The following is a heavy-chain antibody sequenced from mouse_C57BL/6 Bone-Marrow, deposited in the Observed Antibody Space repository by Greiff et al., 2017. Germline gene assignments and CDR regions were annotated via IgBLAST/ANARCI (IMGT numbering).Heavy chain of an antibody. D-gene: IGHD2-4*01. CDR1: GFNIKDDY. CDR2: IDPENGDT. V-gene: IGHV14-4*01. Sequence: EVQLVESGAELVRPGASVKLSCTASGFNIKDDYMHWVKQRPEQGLEWIGWIDPENGDTEYASKFQGKATITADTSSNTAYLQLSSLTSEDTAVYYCTTYGYDYGDDWGQGTTLTVSS. CDR3: TTYGYDYGDD. J-gene: IGHJ2*01.